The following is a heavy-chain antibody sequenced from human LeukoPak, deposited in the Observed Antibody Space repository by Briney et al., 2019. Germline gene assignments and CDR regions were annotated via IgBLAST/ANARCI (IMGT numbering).Heavy chain of an antibody. CDR2: IYYSGST. J-gene: IGHJ4*02. CDR1: GGSISSSSYY. Sequence: SETLSLTCTVSGGSISSSSYYWGWIRQPPGKGLEWIGSIYYSGSTYYNPSLKSRVTISVDTSKNQFSLKLSSVTAAVTAVYYCASPTYGGSYWGQGTLVTVSS. V-gene: IGHV4-39*01. D-gene: IGHD1-26*01. CDR3: ASPTYGGSY.